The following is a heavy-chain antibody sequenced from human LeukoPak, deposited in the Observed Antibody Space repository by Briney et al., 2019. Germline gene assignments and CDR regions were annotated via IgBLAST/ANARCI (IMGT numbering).Heavy chain of an antibody. J-gene: IGHJ4*02. D-gene: IGHD3-22*01. Sequence: GGSLRLSCAASGFTFSSYWMSWVRQAPGKGLEWVANIKQDGSEKYYVDSVKGRFTISRDNAKNSLYLQMNSLRAEDTAVYYCARDFLPNYYDSSGYGYWGQGTLVTVSS. CDR1: GFTFSSYW. CDR2: IKQDGSEK. CDR3: ARDFLPNYYDSSGYGY. V-gene: IGHV3-7*01.